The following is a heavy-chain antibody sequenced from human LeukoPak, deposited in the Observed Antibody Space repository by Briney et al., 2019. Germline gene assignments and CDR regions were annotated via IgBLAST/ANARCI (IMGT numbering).Heavy chain of an antibody. CDR3: ARDATTLGATIGMDV. CDR2: IWYDGSNK. Sequence: HPGGSLRLSCAASGFTFSSYAMSWVRQAPGKGLEWVAVIWYDGSNKYYADSVKGRFTISRDNSKNTLYLQMNSLRAEDTAVYYCARDATTLGATIGMDVWGQGTTVTVSS. V-gene: IGHV3-33*08. CDR1: GFTFSSYA. D-gene: IGHD1-26*01. J-gene: IGHJ6*02.